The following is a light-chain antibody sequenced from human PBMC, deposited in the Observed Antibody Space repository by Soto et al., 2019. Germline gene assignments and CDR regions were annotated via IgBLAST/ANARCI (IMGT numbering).Light chain of an antibody. CDR3: CSYAGDYMFV. CDR2: EVR. J-gene: IGLJ1*01. CDR1: STDVGDYNF. Sequence: QAVVTQPASVSGSPGQSITISCTATSTDVGDYNFVSWYQQHPGKAPKLMIYEVRNRPSGVSNRFSGSKSGNTASLTISGLQTEDEAGYYCCSYAGDYMFVFGTGTKVTVL. V-gene: IGLV2-14*01.